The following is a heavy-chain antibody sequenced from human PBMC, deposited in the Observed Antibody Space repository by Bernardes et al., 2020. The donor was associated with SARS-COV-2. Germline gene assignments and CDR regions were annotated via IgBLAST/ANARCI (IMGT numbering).Heavy chain of an antibody. CDR2: ISYDGSNK. J-gene: IGHJ4*02. D-gene: IGHD3-3*01. CDR3: ARDLSYYDFDY. V-gene: IGHV3-30*01. CDR1: GFTFSSYA. Sequence: GGSLCLSCAASGFTFSSYAMHWVRQAPGKGLEWVAVISYDGSNKYYADSVKGRFTISRDNSKNTLYLQMNSLRAEDTAVYYCARDLSYYDFDYWGQGTLVTVSS.